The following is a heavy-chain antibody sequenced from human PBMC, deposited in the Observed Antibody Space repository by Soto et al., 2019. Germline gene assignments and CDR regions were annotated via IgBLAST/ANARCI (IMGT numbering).Heavy chain of an antibody. CDR1: GGTFSSYR. Sequence: SVKVSCKVSGGTFSSYRFSWVRQAPGQGLEWMGGITPVFGTPDYAQKFQGRVTVTADRSTNTAYMELSRLTSKDTAVYYCARDLPSLEVRSYGMDVWGQGTTVTVSS. J-gene: IGHJ6*02. V-gene: IGHV1-69*06. CDR3: ARDLPSLEVRSYGMDV. CDR2: ITPVFGTP. D-gene: IGHD3-10*01.